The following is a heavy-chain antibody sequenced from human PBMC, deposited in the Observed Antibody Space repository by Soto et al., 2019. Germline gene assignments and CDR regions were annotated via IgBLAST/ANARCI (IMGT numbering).Heavy chain of an antibody. CDR3: ARIGEYYDILTGYYSLDY. D-gene: IGHD3-9*01. Sequence: GESLKISCKGSGYSFTSYWIGWVRQMPGKGLEWMGIIYPGDSDTRYSPSFQGQVTISADKSISTAYLQWSSLKASDTAMYYCARIGEYYDILTGYYSLDYWGQGTLVTVS. V-gene: IGHV5-51*01. CDR1: GYSFTSYW. CDR2: IYPGDSDT. J-gene: IGHJ4*02.